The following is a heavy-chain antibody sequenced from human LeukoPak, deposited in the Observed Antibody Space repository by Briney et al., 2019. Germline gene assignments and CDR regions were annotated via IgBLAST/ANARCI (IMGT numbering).Heavy chain of an antibody. V-gene: IGHV3-74*01. Sequence: GGSLRLSCEASGLTFSSSWMHWVRQAPGKGLVWVSRINNEGTTISYADSVKGRFTISRDNAKNTLYLQMNSLRAEDTAVYYCARVSGLGMNEYYQHWGQGTLVTVAS. CDR1: GLTFSSSW. J-gene: IGHJ1*01. CDR2: INNEGTTI. D-gene: IGHD3-10*01. CDR3: ARVSGLGMNEYYQH.